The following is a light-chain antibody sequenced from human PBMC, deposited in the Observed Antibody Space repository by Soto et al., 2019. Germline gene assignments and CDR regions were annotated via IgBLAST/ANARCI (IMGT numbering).Light chain of an antibody. CDR3: CSYAGSSTSL. CDR1: SSDVGSYNL. V-gene: IGLV2-23*02. J-gene: IGLJ3*02. Sequence: QSALTQPASVSGSPGQSITISCTGTSSDVGSYNLVSWYQQHPGKAPKLMIYEVSKRPSGVSNRFSGSKSGNTASLTISGLQAEDGADYYCCSYAGSSTSLFGGGTKLTVL. CDR2: EVS.